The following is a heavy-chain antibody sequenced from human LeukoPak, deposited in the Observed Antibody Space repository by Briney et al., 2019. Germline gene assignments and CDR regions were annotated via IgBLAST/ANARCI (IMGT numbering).Heavy chain of an antibody. CDR1: GGSISSSSYY. J-gene: IGHJ4*02. CDR2: IYYSGSP. CDR3: ARDQSRYYYFDY. V-gene: IGHV4-39*07. Sequence: SETLSLTCTVSGGSISSSSYYWGWIRQPPGKGLEWIGSIYYSGSPYYNPSLKSRVTISVDTSKNQFSLKLSSVTAADTAVYYCARDQSRYYYFDYWGQGTLVTVSS. D-gene: IGHD3-10*01.